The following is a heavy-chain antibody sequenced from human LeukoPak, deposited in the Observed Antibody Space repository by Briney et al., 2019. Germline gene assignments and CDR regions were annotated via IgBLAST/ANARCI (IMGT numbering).Heavy chain of an antibody. Sequence: PGGSLRLSCAASGFPFKKYGMHWVRQAPGKGREWVSAISGSGSHTYYADSVKGRFTISRDNSKNTLYLQMNSLRDRDTAVYYCAKDRYCSSASCELNWFNPWGQGTLVTVSS. CDR2: ISGSGSHT. V-gene: IGHV3-23*01. D-gene: IGHD2-2*01. CDR1: GFPFKKYG. J-gene: IGHJ5*02. CDR3: AKDRYCSSASCELNWFNP.